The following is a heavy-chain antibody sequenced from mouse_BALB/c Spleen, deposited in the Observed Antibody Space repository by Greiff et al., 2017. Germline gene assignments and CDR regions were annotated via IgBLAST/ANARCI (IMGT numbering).Heavy chain of an antibody. Sequence: EVQLQESGPGLVKPSQSLSLTCTVTGYSITSDYAWNWIRQFPGNKLEWMGYISYSGSTSYNPSLKSRISITRDTSKNQFFLQLNSVTTEDTATYYCARCSYYYRYWYFDVWGAGTTVTVSS. J-gene: IGHJ1*01. D-gene: IGHD2-14*01. CDR2: ISYSGST. CDR3: ARCSYYYRYWYFDV. CDR1: GYSITSDYA. V-gene: IGHV3-2*02.